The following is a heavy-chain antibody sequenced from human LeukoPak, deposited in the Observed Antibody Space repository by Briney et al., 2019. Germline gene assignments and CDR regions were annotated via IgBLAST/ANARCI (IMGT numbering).Heavy chain of an antibody. CDR3: ARDKEETYYYDSSGYYF. V-gene: IGHV3-74*01. CDR1: GFTFSSYW. J-gene: IGHJ4*02. D-gene: IGHD3-22*01. Sequence: GGSLRLSCAASGFTFSSYWMHWVRQAPGKGLVWVSRINSDGSSTSYADSVKGRFTISRDNAKNTLYPQMNSLRAEDTAVYYCARDKEETYYYDSSGYYFWGQGTLVTVSS. CDR2: INSDGSST.